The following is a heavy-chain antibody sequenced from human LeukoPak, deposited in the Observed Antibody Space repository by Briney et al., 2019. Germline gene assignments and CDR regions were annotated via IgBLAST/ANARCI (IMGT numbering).Heavy chain of an antibody. CDR1: GGSISSYS. D-gene: IGHD1-1*01. J-gene: IGHJ4*02. CDR3: ARGTGTTAY. CDR2: IYYSGST. V-gene: IGHV4-59*01. Sequence: PSETLSLTCTVSGGSISSYSWSWIRQPPGKGLEWIGYIYYSGSTNYNPSLKSRVTISVDTSKNQFSLKLSSVTAADTAVYYCARGTGTTAYWGQGTLVTVSS.